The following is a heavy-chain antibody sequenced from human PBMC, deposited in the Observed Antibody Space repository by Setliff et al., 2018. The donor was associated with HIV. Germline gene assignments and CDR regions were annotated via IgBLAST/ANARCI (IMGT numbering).Heavy chain of an antibody. Sequence: SETLSLTCAVCGGTFSGYYWSWIRQPPGERLEWIGEVNHRGSTNYNPSLESRLTISVDTSKNQFSLKLSSVSAADTAVYYCARFFGAIDYWGRGTLVTVSS. J-gene: IGHJ4*02. V-gene: IGHV4-34*01. CDR1: GGTFSGYY. CDR3: ARFFGAIDY. D-gene: IGHD3-3*01. CDR2: VNHRGST.